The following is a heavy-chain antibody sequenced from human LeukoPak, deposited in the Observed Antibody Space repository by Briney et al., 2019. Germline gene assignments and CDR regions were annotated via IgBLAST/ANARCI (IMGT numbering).Heavy chain of an antibody. J-gene: IGHJ6*02. CDR2: MNPNSGNT. CDR1: GYTFTSYG. V-gene: IGHV1-8*02. CDR3: ARGDCSSTSCHYYYYGMDV. D-gene: IGHD2-2*01. Sequence: ASVKVSCKASGYTFTSYGISWVRQATGQGLEWMGWMNPNSGNTGYAQKFQGRVTMTRNTSISTAYMELSSLRSEDTAVYYCARGDCSSTSCHYYYYGMDVWGQGTTVTVSS.